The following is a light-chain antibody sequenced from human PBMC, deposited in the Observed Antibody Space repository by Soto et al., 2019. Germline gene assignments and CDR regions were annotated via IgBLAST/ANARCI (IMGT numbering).Light chain of an antibody. CDR2: GAS. CDR3: QHYADRPHT. V-gene: IGKV3-20*01. CDR1: QSVRSGS. Sequence: EIVLTQSPVTLSLIPGEGATLSCRASQSVRSGSLAWYQQKPGQAPRLLIYGASSRATVIPDRFSGSGYGTDFILTISRLEPEDCAVYYCQHYADRPHTLGQGTKLEIK. J-gene: IGKJ2*01.